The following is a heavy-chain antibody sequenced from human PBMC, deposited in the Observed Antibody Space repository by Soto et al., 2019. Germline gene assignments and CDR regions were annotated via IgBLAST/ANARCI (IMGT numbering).Heavy chain of an antibody. J-gene: IGHJ3*02. CDR2: INAGNGNT. V-gene: IGHV1-3*01. Sequence: GASVKVSCKASGYTFTSYAMHWVRQAPGQRLEWMGWINAGNGNTKYSQKFQGRVTITRDTSASTAYMELSSLRSEDTAVYYCARNPYYVILTGYTIQGVFDIWGQGTMVTVSS. CDR1: GYTFTSYA. CDR3: ARNPYYVILTGYTIQGVFDI. D-gene: IGHD3-9*01.